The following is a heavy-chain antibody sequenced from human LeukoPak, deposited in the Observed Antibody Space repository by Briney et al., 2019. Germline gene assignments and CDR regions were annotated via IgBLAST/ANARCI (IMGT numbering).Heavy chain of an antibody. CDR2: IYSGGST. J-gene: IGHJ4*02. CDR3: ARERGRGRDSPWFDY. Sequence: PGGSLGLSCAASGFTVSNNYMTWVRQAPGRGLEWVSLIYSGGSTYYADSVKGRFTISRVNSKNTLDLQMTGLRAEDTAVYYCARERGRGRDSPWFDYWGQGTLVTVSS. D-gene: IGHD1-26*01. V-gene: IGHV3-53*01. CDR1: GFTVSNNY.